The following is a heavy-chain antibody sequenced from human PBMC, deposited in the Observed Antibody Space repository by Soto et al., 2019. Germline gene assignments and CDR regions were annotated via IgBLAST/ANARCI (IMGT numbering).Heavy chain of an antibody. D-gene: IGHD3-10*01. CDR2: IYWNDDK. J-gene: IGHJ4*02. CDR1: GFSLSTSGVG. Sequence: QITLKESGPTLVKPTQPLTLTCTFSGFSLSTSGVGVGWIRQPPGKALEWLALIYWNDDKRYSPSLKSRLTITKDTSKDQVVLTMTNMDPVDTATYYCAHRRGYYGSGSYGYWGQGTLVTVSS. CDR3: AHRRGYYGSGSYGY. V-gene: IGHV2-5*01.